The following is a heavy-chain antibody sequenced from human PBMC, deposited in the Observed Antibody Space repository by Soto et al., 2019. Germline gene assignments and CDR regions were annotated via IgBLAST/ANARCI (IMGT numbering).Heavy chain of an antibody. V-gene: IGHV1-8*01. CDR1: GYAFSNND. J-gene: IGHJ5*02. CDR2: MNPNSGNG. Sequence: QVQLVQSGAEVKKPGASVKVSCQASGYAFSNNDISWVRQGTGQGLEWMGWMNPNSGNGGYAQKFQGRVTMTRYTSTSTAYMELSSLTSYDTAIYYCARMATSGTLNWFDPWGQGTLVTVSS. CDR3: ARMATSGTLNWFDP.